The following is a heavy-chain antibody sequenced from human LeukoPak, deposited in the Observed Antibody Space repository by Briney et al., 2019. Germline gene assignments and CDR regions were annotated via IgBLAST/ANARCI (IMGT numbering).Heavy chain of an antibody. CDR2: ISYDGSNK. D-gene: IGHD3-10*01. Sequence: GSLRLSFAASGFTFSSYGMHWVRPAPGKGLEGVAVISYDGSNKYYADSVKGRFTISRDNSKNTLYLQMNSLRAEDTAVYYCAKDRKGGFETFDYWGQGTLVTVSS. V-gene: IGHV3-30*18. J-gene: IGHJ4*02. CDR1: GFTFSSYG. CDR3: AKDRKGGFETFDY.